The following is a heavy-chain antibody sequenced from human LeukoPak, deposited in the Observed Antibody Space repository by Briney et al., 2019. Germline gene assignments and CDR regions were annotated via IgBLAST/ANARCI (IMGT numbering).Heavy chain of an antibody. V-gene: IGHV3-64*01. CDR1: GFTFSSYA. CDR3: ARTHLNRYYLDY. J-gene: IGHJ4*02. Sequence: GGSLRLSCAASGFTFSSYAMHWVRQAPGKGLEYVSAISSNGGSTYYANSVKGRFTISRDNSKNTLYLQMGSLRAEDMAVYYCARTHLNRYYLDYWGQGTLVTVSS. CDR2: ISSNGGST. D-gene: IGHD1-14*01.